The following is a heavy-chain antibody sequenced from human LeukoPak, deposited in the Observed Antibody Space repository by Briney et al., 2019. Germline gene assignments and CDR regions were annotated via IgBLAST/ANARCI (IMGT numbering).Heavy chain of an antibody. CDR1: GGTFSSYA. CDR2: IIPIFGTA. Sequence: SVKVSCKASGGTFSSYAISWVRQAPGQGLEWMGGIIPIFGTANYAQKFQGRVTITADESTSTAYMELSSLRSEDTAVYYCARVVGGGYYDSSVYFKGGVFDIWGKGTMVTVSS. J-gene: IGHJ3*02. V-gene: IGHV1-69*13. D-gene: IGHD3-22*01. CDR3: ARVVGGGYYDSSVYFKGGVFDI.